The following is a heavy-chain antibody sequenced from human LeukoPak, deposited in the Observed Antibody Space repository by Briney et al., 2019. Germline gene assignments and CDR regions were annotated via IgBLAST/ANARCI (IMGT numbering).Heavy chain of an antibody. D-gene: IGHD2-21*01. CDR1: GFPFSSYW. Sequence: GGSLRLSCVASGFPFSSYWMTWVRQAPGKGLEWVANIKQDGSKKSYVDSVKGRFTISRDNAKNTLYLQMNSLRAEDTAVYYCERGGCFFVDYWAKGTLVTVS. J-gene: IGHJ4*02. CDR3: ERGGCFFVDY. V-gene: IGHV3-7*04. CDR2: IKQDGSKK.